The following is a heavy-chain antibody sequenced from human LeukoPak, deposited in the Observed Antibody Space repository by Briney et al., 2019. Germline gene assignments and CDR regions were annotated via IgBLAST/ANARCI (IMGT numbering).Heavy chain of an antibody. V-gene: IGHV3-21*01. CDR1: GFTFSSYS. CDR3: ARAYSSSWSHDY. D-gene: IGHD6-13*01. J-gene: IGHJ4*02. Sequence: GGSLRPSCAASGFTFSSYSMNWVRQAPGKGLEWVSSISSSSSYIYYADSVKGRFTISRDNAKNSLYLQMNSLRAEDTAVYYCARAYSSSWSHDYWGQGTLVTVSS. CDR2: ISSSSSYI.